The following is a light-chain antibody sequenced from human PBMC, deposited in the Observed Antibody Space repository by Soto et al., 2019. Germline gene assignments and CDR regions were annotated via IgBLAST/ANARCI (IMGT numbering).Light chain of an antibody. V-gene: IGLV2-14*03. CDR2: EVK. J-gene: IGLJ1*01. Sequence: QSVLTQSASVSGSPGQSITISCTGTSSDVGGYNSVSWFQQHPGNAPKLIIYEVKNRPSGVSNRFSGSKSGNTASLTISGLQAEDEADYYCSSYTSSDTLVFGNGTKVTVL. CDR1: SSDVGGYNS. CDR3: SSYTSSDTLV.